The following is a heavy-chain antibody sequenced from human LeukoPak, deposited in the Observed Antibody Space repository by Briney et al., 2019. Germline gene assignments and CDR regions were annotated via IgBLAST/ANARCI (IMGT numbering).Heavy chain of an antibody. V-gene: IGHV3-49*04. Sequence: GGSLRLSRTASGFTFGDYAMTWVRQAPGKGLEWVGFIASETYGGTAEYAASVKGRFTISRDDSKSIAYLQMNSLKTEDTAVYYCTRDQTPYYWGQGTLVTVSS. CDR1: GFTFGDYA. CDR2: IASETYGGTA. J-gene: IGHJ4*02. CDR3: TRDQTPYY.